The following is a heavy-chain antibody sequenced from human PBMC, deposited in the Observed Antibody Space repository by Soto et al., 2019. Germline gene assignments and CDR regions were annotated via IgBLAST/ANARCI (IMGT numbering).Heavy chain of an antibody. CDR1: GGSISSYY. V-gene: IGHV4-59*13. J-gene: IGHJ4*02. Sequence: QVQLQESGPGLVKPSETLSLTCAVSGGSISSYYWSWIRQPPGKGLEWVGYAYYTGTTSYNPSLKSRVSISVDKSRNQFSLKLSSVTAADTAVYYCARGPNYDFWSGYFRGWGQGTLFSVYS. CDR3: ARGPNYDFWSGYFRG. D-gene: IGHD3-3*01. CDR2: AYYTGTT.